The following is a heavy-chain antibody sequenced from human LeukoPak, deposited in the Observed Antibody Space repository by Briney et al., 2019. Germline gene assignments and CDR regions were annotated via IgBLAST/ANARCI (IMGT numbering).Heavy chain of an antibody. J-gene: IGHJ4*02. V-gene: IGHV4-31*03. CDR1: GGSISSGGYY. D-gene: IGHD1-26*01. CDR3: ARGGPWEPQDY. CDR2: IYYSGST. Sequence: SQTLSLTCTVSGGSISSGGYYWSWIRQHPGKGLEWIGYIYYSGSTHYNPSLKSRVTISVDTSKNQFSLKLSSVTAADTAVYYCARGGPWEPQDYWGQGTLVTVSS.